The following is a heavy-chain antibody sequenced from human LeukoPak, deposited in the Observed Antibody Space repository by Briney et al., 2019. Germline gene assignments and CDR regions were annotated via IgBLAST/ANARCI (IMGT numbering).Heavy chain of an antibody. D-gene: IGHD3-10*01. V-gene: IGHV3-53*05. CDR2: IYSGGST. CDR1: GFTVSSNY. CDR3: AKGPDYYGSGSYLWYMDV. J-gene: IGHJ6*03. Sequence: GGSLRLSCAASGFTVSSNYMSWVRQAPGKGLEWVSVIYSGGSTYYADSVKGRFTISGDNSKSTLYIQMNSLRAEDTAVYYCAKGPDYYGSGSYLWYMDVWGKGTTVIISS.